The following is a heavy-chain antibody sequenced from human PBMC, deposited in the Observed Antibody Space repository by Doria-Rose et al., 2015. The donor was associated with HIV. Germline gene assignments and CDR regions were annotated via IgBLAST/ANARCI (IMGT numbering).Heavy chain of an antibody. J-gene: IGHJ5*02. V-gene: IGHV1-2*02. D-gene: IGHD6-13*01. CDR1: GYTFTGYY. CDR2: INPNSGGT. CDR3: ATGRIYSSSEYNCFDP. Sequence: QVQLVQSGAEVKKPGASVKVSCKASGYTFTGYYMHWVRQAPGQGLEWMGWINPNSGGTNYARNFQGRVTMTRDTSISTAYMDLSRLTSDDTAVYYCATGRIYSSSEYNCFDPWGQGTLVTVSS.